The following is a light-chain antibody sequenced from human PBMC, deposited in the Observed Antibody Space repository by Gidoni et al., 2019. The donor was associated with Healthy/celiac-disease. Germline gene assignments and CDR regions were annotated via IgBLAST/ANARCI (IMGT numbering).Light chain of an antibody. CDR2: EGS. CDR1: SSDVGSYNL. V-gene: IGLV2-23*01. J-gene: IGLJ3*02. CDR3: CSYAGSVWV. Sequence: QSALTQPASVSGSPGQSITISCTGTSSDVGSYNLVSWYQQHPGKAPKLMIYEGSKRPSGVSNRFSGSKSGNTASLTISGLQAEDEAGYYCCSYAGSVWVFGGGTKLTVL.